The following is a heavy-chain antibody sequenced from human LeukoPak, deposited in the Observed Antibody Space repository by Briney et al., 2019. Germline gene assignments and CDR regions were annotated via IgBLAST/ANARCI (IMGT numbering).Heavy chain of an antibody. D-gene: IGHD3-3*01. CDR3: AKDHYWSIDY. CDR2: IKGDGIST. J-gene: IGHJ4*02. CDR1: GFTFSNFW. V-gene: IGHV3-74*01. Sequence: GGSLRLSCAASGFTFSNFWMHWVRHAPGQGLVWVSRIKGDGISTNYADSVKGRFTISRDIAKNTLYLQMNSLRAEDTGVYYCAKDHYWSIDYWGRGTLVTVSS.